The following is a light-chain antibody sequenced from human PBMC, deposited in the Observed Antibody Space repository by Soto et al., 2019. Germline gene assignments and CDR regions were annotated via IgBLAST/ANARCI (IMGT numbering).Light chain of an antibody. V-gene: IGKV3-11*01. CDR2: DAS. CDR1: QSVSNY. Sequence: EIVLTQSPATLSLSPGDRATLSCRASQSVSNYLAWYQQKPGQAPRLLIYDASNRAAGIPARFSGSGSGTDFTLTISSLEPEDFAVYYCQQRRSWPPVTFGQGTNVEIK. J-gene: IGKJ1*01. CDR3: QQRRSWPPVT.